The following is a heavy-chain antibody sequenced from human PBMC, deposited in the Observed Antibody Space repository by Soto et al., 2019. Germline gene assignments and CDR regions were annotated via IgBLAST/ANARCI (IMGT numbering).Heavy chain of an antibody. V-gene: IGHV4-59*01. CDR1: AASFSKYY. CDR2: VYFNGNT. D-gene: IGHD3-16*01. J-gene: IGHJ4*02. CDR3: ASVTFGGVVLAH. Sequence: SETLSLTCTASAASFSKYYWTWIRQPPGKGLEWIGYVYFNGNTNYNPSLKRRVSISIDTSKNQISLTLNSVTAADTAVYYCASVTFGGVVLAHWGQGTLVTVSS.